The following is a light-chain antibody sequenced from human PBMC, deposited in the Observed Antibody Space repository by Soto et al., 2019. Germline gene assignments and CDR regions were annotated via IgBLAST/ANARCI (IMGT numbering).Light chain of an antibody. CDR2: DTS. CDR1: QSVSSS. J-gene: IGKJ5*01. V-gene: IGKV3-11*01. Sequence: EKVVTHSPAILSLTPGERATLSCRASQSVSSSLAWYQQKPGQAPRLLIYDTSNRATDIPPRFSGSGSGTDFTLTISSLEPEDFAVYYCQQRTNWRITFGQGTRLEI. CDR3: QQRTNWRIT.